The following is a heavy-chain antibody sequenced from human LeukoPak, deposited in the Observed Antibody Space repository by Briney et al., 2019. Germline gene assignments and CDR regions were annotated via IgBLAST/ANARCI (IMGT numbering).Heavy chain of an antibody. CDR2: ISAYNGNT. CDR1: GYTFTSYG. Sequence: LGASVKVSCKASGYTFTSYGISWVRQAPGQGLEWMGWISAYNGNTNYAQKLRGRVTMTTDTSTSTAYMELRSLRSDDTAVYYCARDAYYYDSSGLFDYWGQGTLVTVSS. CDR3: ARDAYYYDSSGLFDY. V-gene: IGHV1-18*01. J-gene: IGHJ4*02. D-gene: IGHD3-22*01.